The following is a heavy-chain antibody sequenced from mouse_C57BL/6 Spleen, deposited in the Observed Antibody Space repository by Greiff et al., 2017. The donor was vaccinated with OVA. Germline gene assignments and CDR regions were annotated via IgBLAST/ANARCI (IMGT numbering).Heavy chain of an antibody. Sequence: QVQLQQPGAELVKPGASVKLSCKASGYTFTSYWMHWVKQRPGQGLEWIGMIHPNSGSTNYNEKFKSKATLTADKSSSTAYMQLSSLTSEDSAVYYWAGCYDSSYDYWGKGTTLTVSS. D-gene: IGHD1-1*01. V-gene: IGHV1-64*01. CDR3: AGCYDSSYDY. CDR2: IHPNSGST. J-gene: IGHJ2*01. CDR1: GYTFTSYW.